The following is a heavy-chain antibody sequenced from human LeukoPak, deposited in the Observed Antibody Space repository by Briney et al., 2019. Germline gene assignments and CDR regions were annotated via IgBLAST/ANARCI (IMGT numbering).Heavy chain of an antibody. D-gene: IGHD2-15*01. CDR1: GFTFSSYW. CDR2: INTDGGTT. Sequence: PGGSLRLSCAASGFTFSSYWMHWVRQAPGKGLVWVSRINTDGGTTTYADSVKGRFTISRDNAKNTLYLQMNSLRAEDTAVYYCARAPTEDIVVPPDLDYYYYMDVWGKGTTVTVSS. CDR3: ARAPTEDIVVPPDLDYYYYMDV. V-gene: IGHV3-74*01. J-gene: IGHJ6*03.